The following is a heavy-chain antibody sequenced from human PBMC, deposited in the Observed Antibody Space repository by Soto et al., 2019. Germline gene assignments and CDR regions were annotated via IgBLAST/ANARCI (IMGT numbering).Heavy chain of an antibody. Sequence: GASVKVSFKASGYTFTSYGISWVRQAPGQGLEWMGWISAYNGNTNYAQKLQGRVTMTTDTSTSTAYMELRSLRSDDTAVYYCARGERSTIFGVVVQPTSFYYYGMDVWGQGTTVTVSS. CDR3: ARGERSTIFGVVVQPTSFYYYGMDV. J-gene: IGHJ6*02. CDR1: GYTFTSYG. CDR2: ISAYNGNT. V-gene: IGHV1-18*01. D-gene: IGHD3-3*01.